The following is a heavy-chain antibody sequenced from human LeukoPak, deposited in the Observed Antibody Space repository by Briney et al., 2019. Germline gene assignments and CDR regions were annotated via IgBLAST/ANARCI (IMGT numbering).Heavy chain of an antibody. CDR3: ARHTAARLASGYYYYMDV. CDR2: IYYSGSS. D-gene: IGHD6-6*01. CDR1: GFTFSSYW. V-gene: IGHV4-59*01. J-gene: IGHJ6*03. Sequence: NPGGSLRLSCAASGFTFSSYWMSWVRQAPGKGLEYIGHIYYSGSSSYNPSLKSRVTISVDTSKNQFSLRLTSVTAADTAVYYCARHTAARLASGYYYYMDVWGKGTTVTVSS.